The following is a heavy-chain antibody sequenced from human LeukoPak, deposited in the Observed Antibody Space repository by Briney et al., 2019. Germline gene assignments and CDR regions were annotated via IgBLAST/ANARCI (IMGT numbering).Heavy chain of an antibody. CDR3: AKNISGWYDFDY. D-gene: IGHD6-19*01. CDR2: ISWNSGSI. V-gene: IGHV3-9*01. Sequence: GGSLRLSCAASGFTFDDYAMHWVRQAPGKGLEWVSGISWNSGSIGYADSVKGRFTISRDNAKNSLYLQMNSLRAEDTALYYCAKNISGWYDFDYWGQGTLVTVSS. CDR1: GFTFDDYA. J-gene: IGHJ4*02.